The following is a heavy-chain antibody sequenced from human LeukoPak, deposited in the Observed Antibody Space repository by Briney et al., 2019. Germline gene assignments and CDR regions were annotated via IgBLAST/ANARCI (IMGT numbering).Heavy chain of an antibody. CDR2: IGTAGDT. Sequence: GGSLRLSCAASGFTFSSYDMHWVRQATGKGLEWVSAIGTAGDTYYPGSVKGRFTISRDNAKNSLYLQMNSLRAEDTAVYYCAARDDGYCSSTSCLYFDYWGQGTLVTVSS. CDR1: GFTFSSYD. D-gene: IGHD2-2*01. J-gene: IGHJ4*02. V-gene: IGHV3-13*01. CDR3: AARDDGYCSSTSCLYFDY.